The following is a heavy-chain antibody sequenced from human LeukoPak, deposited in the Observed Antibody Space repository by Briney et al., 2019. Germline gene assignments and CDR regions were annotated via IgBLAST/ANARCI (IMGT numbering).Heavy chain of an antibody. J-gene: IGHJ4*02. Sequence: SETLSLTCTVSGGSISSSNYYWGWIRQPPGKGLEWIGSIYYSVNIFYNPSLKSRVTISVDTSKNQFSLKLSSVTAADTAVYYCARGRPGYGDVYFDYWGQGTLVTVSS. V-gene: IGHV4-39*07. CDR3: ARGRPGYGDVYFDY. CDR2: IYYSVNI. CDR1: GGSISSSNYY. D-gene: IGHD4-17*01.